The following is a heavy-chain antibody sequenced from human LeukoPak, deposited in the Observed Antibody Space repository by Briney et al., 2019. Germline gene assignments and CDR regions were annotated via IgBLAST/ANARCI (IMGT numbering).Heavy chain of an antibody. CDR1: GFIFSGSW. CDR2: IKKDGSEK. V-gene: IGHV3-7*01. J-gene: IGHJ4*02. CDR3: AKDPTAMVREDYFDY. Sequence: GGSLRLSCTASGFIFSGSWMAWIRQAPGKGLEWVAIIKKDGSEKYYVDSMKGRFTISRDNAKNSLFLQMNSLRAEDTAVYYCAKDPTAMVREDYFDYWGQGTLVTVSS. D-gene: IGHD5-18*01.